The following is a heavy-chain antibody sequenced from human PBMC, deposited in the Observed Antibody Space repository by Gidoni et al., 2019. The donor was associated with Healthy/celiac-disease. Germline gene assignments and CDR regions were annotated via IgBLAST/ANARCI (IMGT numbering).Heavy chain of an antibody. Sequence: LMESGGGVVQPGRSLRLSCAASGFTFSSYSIHWVRQAPGKGLEWVAAISYDASNKLYADSVNGRFTISRDNSKNTLSLQMNSLRAEDTAVYYCARDVGVIFGVAKSLPTQNSYYYGMDVWGQGTTVTVSS. J-gene: IGHJ6*02. CDR2: ISYDASNK. D-gene: IGHD3-3*01. V-gene: IGHV3-30-3*01. CDR3: ARDVGVIFGVAKSLPTQNSYYYGMDV. CDR1: GFTFSSYS.